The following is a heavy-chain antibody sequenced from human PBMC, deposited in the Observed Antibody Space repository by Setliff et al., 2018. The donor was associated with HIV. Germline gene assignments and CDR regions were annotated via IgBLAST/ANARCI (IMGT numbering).Heavy chain of an antibody. D-gene: IGHD3-9*01. CDR3: SRVHSPLYYDILTGYLDY. CDR2: INSNTYGGTT. V-gene: IGHV3-49*04. Sequence: GGSLRLSCTASGFTFGDYAMTWVRQAPGKGLEWVGFINSNTYGGTTDYAASVKGRFTISRDDSKSSAYLLMNSLRTEDTAVYYCSRVHSPLYYDILTGYLDYWGQGTLVTVSS. CDR1: GFTFGDYA. J-gene: IGHJ4*02.